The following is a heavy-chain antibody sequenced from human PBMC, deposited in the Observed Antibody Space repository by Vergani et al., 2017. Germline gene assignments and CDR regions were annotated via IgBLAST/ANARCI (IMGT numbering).Heavy chain of an antibody. CDR1: GFTFSSYS. Sequence: EVQLVESGGGVVQPGRSLRLSCAASGFTFSSYSMNWVRQAPGKGLEWVSYISSSSSTIYYAGSVKGRFTISRDNAKNSLYLQMNSLRAEDTAVYYCARAYSSSLSYFDYWGQGTLVTVSS. V-gene: IGHV3-48*04. CDR2: ISSSSSTI. J-gene: IGHJ4*02. D-gene: IGHD6-6*01. CDR3: ARAYSSSLSYFDY.